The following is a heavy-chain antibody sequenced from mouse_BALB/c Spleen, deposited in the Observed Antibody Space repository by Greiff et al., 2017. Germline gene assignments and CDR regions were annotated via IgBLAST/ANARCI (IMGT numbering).Heavy chain of an antibody. D-gene: IGHD1-1*01. J-gene: IGHJ2*01. CDR3: ARRYGSRAYYFDY. V-gene: IGHV5-12-2*01. Sequence: EVKLEESGGGLVQPGGSLKLSCAASGFTFSSYTMSWVRQTPEKRLGWVAYISNGGGSTYYPDTVKGRFTISRDNAKNTLYLQMSSLKSEDTAMYYCARRYGSRAYYFDYWGQGTTLTVSS. CDR2: ISNGGGST. CDR1: GFTFSSYT.